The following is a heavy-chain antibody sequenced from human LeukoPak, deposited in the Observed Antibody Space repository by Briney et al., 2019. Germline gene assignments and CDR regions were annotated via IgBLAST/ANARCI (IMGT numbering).Heavy chain of an antibody. V-gene: IGHV3-23*01. J-gene: IGHJ4*02. CDR3: AKDTSVARYCTNDICSPFDY. D-gene: IGHD2-8*01. Sequence: GGSLRLSCAASGFTFSSYAMSWVRQAPGKGMQWVSAISGSGGDTYDADSVKGRFTISRDNSKNTLYLQMNSLRAEDTAVYYCAKDTSVARYCTNDICSPFDYWGKGTLVTVSS. CDR2: ISGSGGDT. CDR1: GFTFSSYA.